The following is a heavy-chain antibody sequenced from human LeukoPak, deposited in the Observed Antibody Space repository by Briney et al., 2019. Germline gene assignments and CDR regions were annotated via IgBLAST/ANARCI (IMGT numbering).Heavy chain of an antibody. Sequence: SQTLSLTCTVSGGSISSGSYYWSWIRQPAGKGLEWIGRIYTSGSTNYNPSLKSRVTISVDTSKNQFSLKLSSVTAADTAVYYCARGPHAIFGFDPWGQGTLVTVSS. CDR1: GGSISSGSYY. J-gene: IGHJ5*02. D-gene: IGHD3-3*01. CDR2: IYTSGST. CDR3: ARGPHAIFGFDP. V-gene: IGHV4-61*02.